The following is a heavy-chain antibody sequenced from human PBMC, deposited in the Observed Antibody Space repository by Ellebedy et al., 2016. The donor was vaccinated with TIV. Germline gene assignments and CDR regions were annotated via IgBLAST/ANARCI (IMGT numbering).Heavy chain of an antibody. V-gene: IGHV4-34*01. Sequence: SETLSLTXGAYAGSSSDYYWTWIRQPPGEGLEWIGEVSHSGSTNYNPSLKSRVTISVDTSKTQFSLNLTSVTAADTAMYYCARAPKGVTSYAFDIWGQGTVVTVSS. J-gene: IGHJ3*02. CDR1: AGSSSDYY. CDR3: ARAPKGVTSYAFDI. CDR2: VSHSGST. D-gene: IGHD3-3*01.